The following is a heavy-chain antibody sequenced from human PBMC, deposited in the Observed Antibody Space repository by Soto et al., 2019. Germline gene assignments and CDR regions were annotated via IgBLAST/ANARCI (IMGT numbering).Heavy chain of an antibody. D-gene: IGHD4-17*01. J-gene: IGHJ4*01. CDR1: VGSVSKSSNY. V-gene: IGHV4-39*01. CDR3: VRQRTTGITHSYFAN. CDR2: VYYRGRS. Sequence: SETRSVRCTVSVGSVSKSSNYWGWIRQSPGKGLEWIGSVYYRGRSYSKSSVKSRITISVDTSKNQFSLNLNSVTASDTAVYYCVRQRTTGITHSYFANRGPAAL.